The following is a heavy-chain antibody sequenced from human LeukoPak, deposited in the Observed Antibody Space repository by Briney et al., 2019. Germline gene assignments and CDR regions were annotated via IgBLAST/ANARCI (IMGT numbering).Heavy chain of an antibody. Sequence: PGGSLRLSCAASGFTFCSYGMRWVRHAPGKGLEWVASIREDGSEKYNLESVKGRFTISRDNAKNSLYLQMNTLRVEDTAVYYCARDRFGGMDDWGKGTTVTVSP. CDR2: IREDGSEK. CDR3: ARDRFGGMDD. CDR1: GFTFCSYG. J-gene: IGHJ6*04. D-gene: IGHD3-10*01. V-gene: IGHV3-7*01.